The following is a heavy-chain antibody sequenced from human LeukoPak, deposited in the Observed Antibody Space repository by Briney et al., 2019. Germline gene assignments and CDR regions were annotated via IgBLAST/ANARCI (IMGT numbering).Heavy chain of an antibody. J-gene: IGHJ3*01. V-gene: IGHV4-61*02. D-gene: IGHD3-16*01. CDR2: IYTSGST. CDR3: ARDLDYYDRTYAYDV. CDR1: GDSISSGSYY. Sequence: SETLSLTCTVSGDSISSGSYYWSWIRQPAGKGLEWIGRIYTSGSTNYNPSLKSRVTISVDTSKNQFSLKLSSVTAADTAVYYCARDLDYYDRTYAYDVWGRGTMVTVSS.